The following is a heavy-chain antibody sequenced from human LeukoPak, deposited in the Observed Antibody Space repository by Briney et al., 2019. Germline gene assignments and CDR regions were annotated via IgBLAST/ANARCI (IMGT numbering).Heavy chain of an antibody. CDR3: ARDVRWLHPYNWFGP. J-gene: IGHJ5*02. CDR2: IIPILGIA. CDR1: GGTFSSYA. Sequence: RASVKVSCKASGGTFSSYAISWVRQAPGQGLEWMGRIIPILGIANYAQKFQGRVTITADKSTSTAYMELSSLRSEDTAVYYCARDVRWLHPYNWFGPWGQGTLVTVSS. V-gene: IGHV1-69*04. D-gene: IGHD5-12*01.